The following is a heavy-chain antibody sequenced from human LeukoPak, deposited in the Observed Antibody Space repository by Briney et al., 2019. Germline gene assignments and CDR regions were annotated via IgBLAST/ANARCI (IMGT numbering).Heavy chain of an antibody. Sequence: PSETLSLTCAVYAGSFSGYYWGWIRQPPGKGLEWIGEINQSGSTNNNRSLKGRVPLPGDTSKTQFSLKRGSVNAADTALYSCARVLGYSSSWYRWYFDLWGRNTLVTVPT. CDR2: INQSGST. CDR1: AGSFSGYY. D-gene: IGHD6-13*01. V-gene: IGHV4-34*01. CDR3: ARVLGYSSSWYRWYFDL. J-gene: IGHJ2*01.